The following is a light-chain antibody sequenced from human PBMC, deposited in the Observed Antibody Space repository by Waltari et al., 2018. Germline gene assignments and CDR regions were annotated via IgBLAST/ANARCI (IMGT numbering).Light chain of an antibody. V-gene: IGKV3-20*01. CDR2: GAS. J-gene: IGKJ1*01. CDR3: QHYSSSSWT. Sequence: EIVLTQSPGTLSWSPGDRATLSCRASQSVSSTYLAWYQQKPGQAPGLLISGASSRATGIPDRFSGSGSGTDFTLTISRLEPEDFAVYSCQHYSSSSWTFGQGPKVEIK. CDR1: QSVSSTY.